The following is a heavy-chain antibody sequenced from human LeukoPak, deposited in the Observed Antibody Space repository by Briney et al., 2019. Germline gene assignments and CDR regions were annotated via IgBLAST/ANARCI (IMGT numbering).Heavy chain of an antibody. CDR2: IKQDGSEK. Sequence: GGSLRLSCAASGFTFSSYWMSWVRQAPGKGLEWVANIKQDGSEKYYVDSVKGRFTISRDNAKNSLYLQMNSLRAEDTAVYYCARSTLRFLEWDESYYYMDVRGKGTTVTVSS. J-gene: IGHJ6*03. CDR3: ARSTLRFLEWDESYYYMDV. D-gene: IGHD3-3*01. V-gene: IGHV3-7*01. CDR1: GFTFSSYW.